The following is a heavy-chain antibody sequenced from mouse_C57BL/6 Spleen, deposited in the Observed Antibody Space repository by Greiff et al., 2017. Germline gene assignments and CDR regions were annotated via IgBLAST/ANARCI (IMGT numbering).Heavy chain of an antibody. J-gene: IGHJ3*01. CDR2: ISYDGSN. Sequence: EVQLQQSGPGLVKPSQSLSLTCSVTGYSITSGYYWNWIRQFPGNKLEWMGYISYDGSNNYNPSLKNRISITRDTSKNQFFLKLNSVTTEDTATYYCAIAHYFGSSPWFAYWGQGTLVTVSA. CDR1: GYSITSGYY. V-gene: IGHV3-6*01. D-gene: IGHD1-1*01. CDR3: AIAHYFGSSPWFAY.